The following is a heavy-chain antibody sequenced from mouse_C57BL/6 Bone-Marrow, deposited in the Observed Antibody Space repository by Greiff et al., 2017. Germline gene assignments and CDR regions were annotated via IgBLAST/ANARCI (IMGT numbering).Heavy chain of an antibody. CDR2: ISNGGGST. J-gene: IGHJ2*01. Sequence: EVQGVESGGGLVQPGGSLKLSCAASGFTFSDYYMYWVRQTPEKRLEWVAYISNGGGSTYYPDTVKGRFTISRDNAKNTLYLQMSRLKSEDTAMYYCARLGIYSNYDYWGQGTTLTVSS. V-gene: IGHV5-12*01. D-gene: IGHD2-5*01. CDR3: ARLGIYSNYDY. CDR1: GFTFSDYY.